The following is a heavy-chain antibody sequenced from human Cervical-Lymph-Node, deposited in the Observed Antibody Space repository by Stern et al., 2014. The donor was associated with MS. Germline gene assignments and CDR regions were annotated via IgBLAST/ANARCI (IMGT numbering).Heavy chain of an antibody. D-gene: IGHD1-1*01. CDR2: IIPILKPA. CDR3: ALLTYNSGPES. CDR1: GGNFSVLA. V-gene: IGHV1-69*06. Sequence: VQLMQAGAEVKKPESSVRVSCQASGGNFSVLAISWVRQAPGQRPEWLGGIIPILKPATYAQKFQAIVTITADRATSRVHMEMTSLRGEDTAVFYCALLTYNSGPESWGQGTLVTVSS. J-gene: IGHJ5*02.